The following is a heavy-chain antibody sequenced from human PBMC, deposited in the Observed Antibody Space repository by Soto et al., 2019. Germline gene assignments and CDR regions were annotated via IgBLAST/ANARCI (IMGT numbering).Heavy chain of an antibody. CDR3: ARKGYSSSSTYYYGMDV. Sequence: QVQLVQSGAEVKKPGASVKVSCKASGYTFTSYAMHWVRQAPGQRLEWMGWINAGNGNTKYSQKFQGRVTITRDTAESTAYMELSSLRSEDTAVYYCARKGYSSSSTYYYGMDVWGQGTTVTVSS. CDR1: GYTFTSYA. CDR2: INAGNGNT. J-gene: IGHJ6*02. D-gene: IGHD6-6*01. V-gene: IGHV1-3*01.